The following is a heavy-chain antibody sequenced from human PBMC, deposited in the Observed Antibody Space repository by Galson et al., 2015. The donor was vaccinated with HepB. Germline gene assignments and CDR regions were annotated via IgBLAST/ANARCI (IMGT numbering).Heavy chain of an antibody. CDR1: GYSFSNFW. D-gene: IGHD3-16*01. Sequence: QSGAEVKKPGESLKISCKGSGYSFSNFWIGWVRQMPGKGIEWRGIIYPGDSDTRYSPSFQGQVSISADKSISTAFLQWSSLKGSDTAVYYCASGVGGQRGGMDVWGQGTTVIVSS. CDR2: IYPGDSDT. V-gene: IGHV5-51*01. J-gene: IGHJ6*02. CDR3: ASGVGGQRGGMDV.